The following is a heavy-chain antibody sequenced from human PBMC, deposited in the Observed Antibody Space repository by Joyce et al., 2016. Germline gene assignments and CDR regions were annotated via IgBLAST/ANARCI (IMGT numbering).Heavy chain of an antibody. V-gene: IGHV1-2*02. D-gene: IGHD3-22*01. Sequence: QVQLVQSGAEVKKPGASVKVSCQASGYTFTDYYVHWVRQAPGQGLEWMGWINPRSGGTNYTQRFQGRVTMTRDTSTSTAYMELSSLRSDDTAIYYCASRTYDSGDFPFDYWGQGTLVTVSS. CDR2: INPRSGGT. J-gene: IGHJ4*02. CDR3: ASRTYDSGDFPFDY. CDR1: GYTFTDYY.